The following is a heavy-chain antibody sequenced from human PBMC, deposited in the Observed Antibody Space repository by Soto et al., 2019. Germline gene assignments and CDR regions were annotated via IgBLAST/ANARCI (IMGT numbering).Heavy chain of an antibody. J-gene: IGHJ6*02. CDR1: GYTLTELS. Sequence: ASVKVSCKVSGYTLTELSMHWVRQAPGKGLEWMGGFDPEDGETIYAQKFQGRVTMTEDTSTDTAYMELSSLRSEATAVYYCATYFRYLSSGWNTNYYYYGMDVWGQGTTVTVSS. D-gene: IGHD6-19*01. V-gene: IGHV1-24*01. CDR2: FDPEDGET. CDR3: ATYFRYLSSGWNTNYYYYGMDV.